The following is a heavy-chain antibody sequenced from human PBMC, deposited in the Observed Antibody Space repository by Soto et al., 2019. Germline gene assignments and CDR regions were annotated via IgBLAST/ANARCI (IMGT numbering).Heavy chain of an antibody. D-gene: IGHD4-17*01. Sequence: TGGSLRLSCAASGFTFSIYWMHWVRQVPGKGLVWVSRINADGNYTSNADFVKGRFTVSRDNAKNTLYLQMDSLRAEDTAVYFCARGGAYGDYRSDYWGQGTLVTVSS. CDR2: INADGNYT. V-gene: IGHV3-74*01. CDR1: GFTFSIYW. J-gene: IGHJ4*02. CDR3: ARGGAYGDYRSDY.